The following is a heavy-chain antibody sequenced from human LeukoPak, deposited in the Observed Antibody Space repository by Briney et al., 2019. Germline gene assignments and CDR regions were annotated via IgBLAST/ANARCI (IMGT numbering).Heavy chain of an antibody. CDR2: IWYDGSER. D-gene: IGHD3-22*01. CDR3: ARDLDDSSGYYYDLTY. J-gene: IGHJ4*02. CDR1: GFTFSSYF. V-gene: IGHV3-33*01. Sequence: GGSLRLSCVASGFTFSSYFMHWVRQAPGKGLEYVAVIWYDGSERYYADSVKGRFTISRDNSKNTLYLQMNSLRAEDTAVYYCARDLDDSSGYYYDLTYWGQGTLVTVSS.